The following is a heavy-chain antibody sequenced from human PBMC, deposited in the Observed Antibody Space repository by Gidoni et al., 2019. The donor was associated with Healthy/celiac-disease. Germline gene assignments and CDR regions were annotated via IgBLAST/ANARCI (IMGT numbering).Heavy chain of an antibody. CDR3: ARGLYDSSGWLRIDAFDI. D-gene: IGHD3-22*01. CDR2: IIPIFGTA. J-gene: IGHJ3*02. V-gene: IGHV1-69*01. CDR1: GGTFSSYA. Sequence: QVQLVQSGAEVKKPGSSVKVSCKASGGTFSSYAISWVRQAPGQGLEWMGGIIPIFGTANYAQKFQGRVTITADESTSTAYMELSSLRSEDTAVYYCARGLYDSSGWLRIDAFDIWGQGTMVTVSS.